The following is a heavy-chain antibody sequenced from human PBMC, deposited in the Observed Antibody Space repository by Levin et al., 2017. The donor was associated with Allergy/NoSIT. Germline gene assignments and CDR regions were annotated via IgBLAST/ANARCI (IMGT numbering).Heavy chain of an antibody. Sequence: ASVKVSCKVSGYTLTELSMHWVRQAPGKGLEWMGGFDPEDGETIYAQKFQGRVTMTEDTSTDTAYMELSSLRSEDTAVYYCATAATEYNWNGGRWNAFDIWGQGTMVTVSS. D-gene: IGHD1-20*01. V-gene: IGHV1-24*01. CDR2: FDPEDGET. J-gene: IGHJ3*02. CDR3: ATAATEYNWNGGRWNAFDI. CDR1: GYTLTELS.